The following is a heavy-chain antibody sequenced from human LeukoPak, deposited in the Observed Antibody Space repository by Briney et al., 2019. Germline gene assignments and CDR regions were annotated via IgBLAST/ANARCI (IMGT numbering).Heavy chain of an antibody. CDR2: ISYDGSNK. Sequence: GSLRLSCAASGFTFSSYAMHWVRQAPGKGLEWVAVISYDGSNKYYADSVKGRFTISRDNSKNTLYLQMNSLRAEDMAVYYCARALGRVQLWGILVYWGQGTLVTVSS. J-gene: IGHJ4*02. CDR3: ARALGRVQLWGILVY. V-gene: IGHV3-30-3*01. CDR1: GFTFSSYA. D-gene: IGHD5-18*01.